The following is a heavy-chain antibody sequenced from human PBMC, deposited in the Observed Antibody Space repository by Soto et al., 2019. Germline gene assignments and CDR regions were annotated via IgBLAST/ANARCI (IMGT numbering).Heavy chain of an antibody. CDR1: GFTFSSYG. Sequence: QVQLVESGGGVVQPGRSLRLSCAASGFTFSSYGMHWVRQAPGKGLEWVAVISYDGSNKYYADSVKGRFTISRDNSKNTLYLQMNSLRAEDTAVYYCAKDPPSASSSWYEHKYFDYWGQGNLVTVSS. J-gene: IGHJ4*02. D-gene: IGHD6-13*01. CDR2: ISYDGSNK. V-gene: IGHV3-30*18. CDR3: AKDPPSASSSWYEHKYFDY.